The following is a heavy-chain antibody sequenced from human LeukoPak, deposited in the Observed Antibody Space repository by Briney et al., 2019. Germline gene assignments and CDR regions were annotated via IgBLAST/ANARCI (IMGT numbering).Heavy chain of an antibody. D-gene: IGHD6-6*01. CDR1: GGSINNYY. CDR2: IYYSGFT. Sequence: SETLSLTCTVSGGSINNYYWSWIRQPPGKGMEDIGHIYYSGFTNYNPSLKSRVTMSVDTSKNQFSLKLSSVTAADTAVYYCARYGSSSLRAGYYYYMDVWGKGTTVTVSS. J-gene: IGHJ6*03. V-gene: IGHV4-59*01. CDR3: ARYGSSSLRAGYYYYMDV.